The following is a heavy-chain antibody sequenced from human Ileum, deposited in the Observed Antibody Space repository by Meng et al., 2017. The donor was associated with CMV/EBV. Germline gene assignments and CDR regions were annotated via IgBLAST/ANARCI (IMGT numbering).Heavy chain of an antibody. CDR2: IYYSGST. CDR1: GGSISSYY. J-gene: IGHJ5*02. V-gene: IGHV4-59*01. Sequence: SETLSLTCTVSGGSISSYYWSWIRQPPGKGLEWIGYIYYSGSTNYNPSLKSRVTISVDTSKNQFSLKLSSVTAADTAVYYCARGEDWFDPWGQGTLVTVSS. CDR3: ARGEDWFDP.